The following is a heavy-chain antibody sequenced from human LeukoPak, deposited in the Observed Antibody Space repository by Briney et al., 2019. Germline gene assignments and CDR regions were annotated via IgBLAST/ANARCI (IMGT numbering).Heavy chain of an antibody. CDR1: GDSFRSYY. J-gene: IGHJ5*02. CDR2: IYYSGST. Sequence: SETLSLTCTVSGDSFRSYYWSWIRQPPGKGLEWIGYIYYSGSTNYNPSLKSRVTISVDTSKNQFSLKLNSVTTADTAVYYCATNLPGYSYGYWVAWGQGTLVTVSS. D-gene: IGHD5-18*01. V-gene: IGHV4-59*01. CDR3: ATNLPGYSYGYWVA.